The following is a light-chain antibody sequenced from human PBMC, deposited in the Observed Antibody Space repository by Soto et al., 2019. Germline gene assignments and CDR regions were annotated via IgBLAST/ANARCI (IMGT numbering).Light chain of an antibody. CDR1: QSVSNT. V-gene: IGKV3-15*01. CDR2: DTS. J-gene: IGKJ5*01. CDR3: QHYNNWPPIT. Sequence: ENVLTQSPGTLSLSPGERATLSCRAGQSVSNTFLAWYQHRPGQAPRLLIYDTSSRATGIPARFSGSGSGTEFTLTISSLQSEDFAVYYCQHYNNWPPITFGQATRREI.